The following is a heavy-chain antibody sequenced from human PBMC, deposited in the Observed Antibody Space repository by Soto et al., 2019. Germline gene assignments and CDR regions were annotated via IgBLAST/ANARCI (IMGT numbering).Heavy chain of an antibody. CDR1: GFTFSSYG. Sequence: GGSLRLSCAASGFTFSSYGMHWVRQAPGKGLEWEAVIWYDGSNKYYADSVKGRFTISRDNSKNTLYLQMNSLRAEDTAVYYCARNGYVSPYYSGMDVWGQGTTVTVSS. CDR2: IWYDGSNK. V-gene: IGHV3-33*01. CDR3: ARNGYVSPYYSGMDV. D-gene: IGHD6-13*01. J-gene: IGHJ6*02.